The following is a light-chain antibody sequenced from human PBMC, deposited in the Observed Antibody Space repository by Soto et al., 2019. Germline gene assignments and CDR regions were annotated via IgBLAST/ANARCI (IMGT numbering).Light chain of an antibody. CDR2: AAS. CDR3: QQYNRAPYT. CDR1: QGISSY. V-gene: IGKV1-27*01. J-gene: IGKJ2*01. Sequence: DIQMTQSPSSLSASVGDRVTITCRASQGISSYLAWYQQKPGKVPKLLIYAASTLQSGVPSRFSGSRSGTDFTLTISSLQPEDVATYYCQQYNRAPYTFLQGTKLEIK.